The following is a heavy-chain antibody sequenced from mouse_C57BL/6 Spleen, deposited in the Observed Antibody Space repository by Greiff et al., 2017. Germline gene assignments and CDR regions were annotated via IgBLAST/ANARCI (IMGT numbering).Heavy chain of an antibody. Sequence: EVQLQQSGAELVRPGASVKLSCTASGFNIKDDYMHWVKQRPEQGLEWIGWIDPENGDTEYASKFQGKATITADTSSNTAYLQLSSLTSEDTAVYYCTNYHGYFDVWGTGTTVTVSS. CDR3: TNYHGYFDV. D-gene: IGHD1-1*01. J-gene: IGHJ1*03. CDR2: IDPENGDT. CDR1: GFNIKDDY. V-gene: IGHV14-4*01.